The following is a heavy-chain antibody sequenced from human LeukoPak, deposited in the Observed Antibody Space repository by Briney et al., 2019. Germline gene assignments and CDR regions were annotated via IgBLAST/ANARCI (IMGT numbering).Heavy chain of an antibody. J-gene: IGHJ4*02. CDR3: ARAGNVLVVTQKKKKPFDL. CDR2: IYFSGST. Sequence: SETLSLTCTVSGGSISSSSYYWAWIRQPPGKGLEWIGSIYFSGSTYYNPSLKSRVTISADTPQNQFSLKLHSVTAADTAVYYCARAGNVLVVTQKKKKPFDLWGQGTLVSVSS. V-gene: IGHV4-39*01. CDR1: GGSISSSSYY. D-gene: IGHD3-22*01.